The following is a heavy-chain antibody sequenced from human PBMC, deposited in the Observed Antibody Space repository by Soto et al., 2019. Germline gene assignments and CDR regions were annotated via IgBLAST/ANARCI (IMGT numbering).Heavy chain of an antibody. CDR1: GLTFSDYW. CDR3: VAKIWGVPNY. J-gene: IGHJ4*02. V-gene: IGHV3-7*01. CDR2: IKQDGSEK. Sequence: EVQLVESGGGLVQPGGSLTLSCAASGLTFSDYWMSWVRQAPGKGLEWVANIKQDGSEKYYVDSVKGRFTISRDNAKSSLSLQINSLRAEDTAVYYCVAKIWGVPNYWGQGTLVAVSS. D-gene: IGHD5-12*01.